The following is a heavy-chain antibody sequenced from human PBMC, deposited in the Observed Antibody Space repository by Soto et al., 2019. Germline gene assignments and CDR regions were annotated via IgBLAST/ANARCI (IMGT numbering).Heavy chain of an antibody. V-gene: IGHV3-21*01. CDR2: ITTSSAT. CDR3: SADLYL. D-gene: IGHD2-2*02. CDR1: GITFSNYV. Sequence: EVQLVESGGGLVKPGDSLRLSCAASGITFSNYVMIWVRQAPGRGLEWVSSITTSSATFYADPVKGRFTTSRDNAKNSLYLQMNSLRAEHTAVYYCSADLYLGGQGALVTVSS. J-gene: IGHJ4*02.